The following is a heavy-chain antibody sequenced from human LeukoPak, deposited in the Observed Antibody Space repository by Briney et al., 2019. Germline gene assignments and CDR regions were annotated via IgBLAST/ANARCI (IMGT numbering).Heavy chain of an antibody. CDR3: ARGPALLDP. CDR2: TYYRSKWFS. Sequence: SQTLSLTCAISGGCITSNSDDWDWIRQSPSRGLEWLGRTYYRSKWFSAYAVSVKSRIIINPDTSKNRFSLQLNSVTPEDTAVYDCARGPALLDPWGQGTLVTVSS. J-gene: IGHJ5*02. CDR1: GGCITSNSDD. D-gene: IGHD3-10*01. V-gene: IGHV6-1*01.